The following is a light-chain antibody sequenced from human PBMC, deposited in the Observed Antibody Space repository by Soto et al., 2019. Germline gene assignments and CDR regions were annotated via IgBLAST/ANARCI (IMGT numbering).Light chain of an antibody. CDR1: QGISTL. CDR3: QQFHSYPIT. J-gene: IGKJ5*01. Sequence: DIQMTQSPSSLSASVGYTVTITCRSSQGISTLLAWYQQKPGKAPKSLIYFASSLQSGVPSRFTGSGSGIDFTLTISSLQPEDFATYYCQQFHSYPITFGQGTRLEIK. V-gene: IGKV1D-16*01. CDR2: FAS.